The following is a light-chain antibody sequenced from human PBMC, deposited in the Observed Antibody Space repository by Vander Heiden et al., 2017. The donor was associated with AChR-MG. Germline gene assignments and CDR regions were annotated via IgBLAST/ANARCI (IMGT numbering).Light chain of an antibody. J-gene: IGKJ1*01. CDR3: QQYYNTPQT. V-gene: IGKV4-1*01. CDR1: QSVLYSSNNKNY. CDR2: WAS. Sequence: DIVMTQSPDSLAVSLGERATINCKSSQSVLYSSNNKNYLAWHQQKPGQPPKLLIYWASTRESGVPDRFSGSGSGTDFTLTISSLQAEDVAVYYCQQYYNTPQTFGQGTKVEIK.